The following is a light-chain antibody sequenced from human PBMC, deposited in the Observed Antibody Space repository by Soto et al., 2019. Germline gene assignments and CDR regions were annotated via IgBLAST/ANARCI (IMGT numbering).Light chain of an antibody. CDR1: QSVTSSY. CDR3: QQYGSSPPWA. V-gene: IGKV3-20*01. CDR2: GAS. J-gene: IGKJ1*01. Sequence: ETVLTQSPGTLSLSPGERATLSCRASQSVTSSYLAWYQQKPGQAPRLLIYGASSRAIGIPDRFSGSGSGTDFTLTISRLEPEDFAVYYCQQYGSSPPWAFGQGTKVDIK.